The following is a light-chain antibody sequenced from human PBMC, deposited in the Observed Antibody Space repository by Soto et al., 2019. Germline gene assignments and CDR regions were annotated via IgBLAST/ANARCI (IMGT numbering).Light chain of an antibody. CDR3: QQYNSWPPT. Sequence: EMVMTQSPGTLSVSPGERDSLSCRPSQSVSSNFAWYQQKPGPAHRPLIYAASTRATGIPARFSGSGSGTEFTLTISSLQSEDFAVYYCQQYNSWPPTFGQGTKVDIK. CDR1: QSVSSN. CDR2: AAS. V-gene: IGKV3-15*01. J-gene: IGKJ1*01.